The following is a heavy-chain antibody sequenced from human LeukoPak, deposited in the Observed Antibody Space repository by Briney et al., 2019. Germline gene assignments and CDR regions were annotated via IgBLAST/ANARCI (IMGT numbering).Heavy chain of an antibody. Sequence: GGSLRLSCAASGFTFSSYSMNWVRQAPGKGLEWVSSISSSSSYIYYADSVKGRFTISRDNAKNSLYLQMNSLRAEDTAVYYCARSPSYYYDSSGYLFDYWGQGTLVTVSS. D-gene: IGHD3-22*01. CDR2: ISSSSSYI. CDR3: ARSPSYYYDSSGYLFDY. J-gene: IGHJ4*02. V-gene: IGHV3-21*01. CDR1: GFTFSSYS.